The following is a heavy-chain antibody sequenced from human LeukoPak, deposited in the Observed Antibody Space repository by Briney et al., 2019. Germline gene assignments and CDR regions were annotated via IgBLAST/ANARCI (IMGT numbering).Heavy chain of an antibody. D-gene: IGHD3-3*01. J-gene: IGHJ3*02. CDR1: GGSFSGYY. Sequence: SETLSLTCAVYGGSFSGYYWSWIRQPPGKGLEWIGEINHSGSTNYNPSLKSRVTISVDTSKNQFSLKLSSVTAADTAVYYCASGNATYDFWSGYHVAAFDIWGQGTMVTVSS. CDR3: ASGNATYDFWSGYHVAAFDI. CDR2: INHSGST. V-gene: IGHV4-34*01.